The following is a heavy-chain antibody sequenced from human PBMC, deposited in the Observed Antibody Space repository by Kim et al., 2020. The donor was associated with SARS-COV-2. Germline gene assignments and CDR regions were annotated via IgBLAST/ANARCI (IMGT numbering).Heavy chain of an antibody. J-gene: IGHJ2*01. Sequence: GGSLRLSCAASGFTFGDYGMSWVRQAPGKGLEWVSGINWNGGSTGYADSVKGRFTISRDNAKNSLYLQMNSLRAEDTALYYCARDSSSWANWYFDLWGRGTLVTVSS. D-gene: IGHD6-13*01. CDR1: GFTFGDYG. V-gene: IGHV3-20*04. CDR3: ARDSSSWANWYFDL. CDR2: INWNGGST.